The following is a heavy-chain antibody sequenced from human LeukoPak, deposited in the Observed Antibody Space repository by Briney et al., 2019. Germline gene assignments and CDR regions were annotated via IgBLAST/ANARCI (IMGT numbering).Heavy chain of an antibody. D-gene: IGHD2-2*01. V-gene: IGHV3-23*01. Sequence: GGSLRLSCAASGFTFSSYAMSWVRQAPGKGLEWVSAISGSGGSTYYADSVKGRFTISRDNSKNTLYLQMNSLRAEDTAVYYCAKSYDIVVVPAAIIPDYGDLLPDYWGQGTLVTVSS. J-gene: IGHJ4*02. CDR1: GFTFSSYA. CDR2: ISGSGGST. CDR3: AKSYDIVVVPAAIIPDYGDLLPDY.